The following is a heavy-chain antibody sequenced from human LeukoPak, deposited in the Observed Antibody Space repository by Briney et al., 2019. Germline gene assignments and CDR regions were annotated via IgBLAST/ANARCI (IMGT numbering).Heavy chain of an antibody. CDR1: GGSISSSSYY. Sequence: SETLSLTCTVSGGSISSSSYYWGWIRQPPGKGLEWIGSIYYSGSTYYNPSLKSRVTISVDTSKNQFSLKLSSVTAADTAVYYCARHGLVRSSSSVIDAFDIWGQGTMVTVSS. V-gene: IGHV4-39*01. D-gene: IGHD6-6*01. CDR3: ARHGLVRSSSSVIDAFDI. CDR2: IYYSGST. J-gene: IGHJ3*02.